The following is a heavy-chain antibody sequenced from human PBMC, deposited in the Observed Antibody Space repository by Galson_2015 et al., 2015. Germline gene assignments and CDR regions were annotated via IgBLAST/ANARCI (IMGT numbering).Heavy chain of an antibody. CDR2: IIPVIGTV. CDR3: ARATYCSTTTCSSFDY. D-gene: IGHD2-2*01. J-gene: IGHJ4*02. CDR1: GGTFSNYG. V-gene: IGHV1-69*06. Sequence: SVKVSCKASGGTFSNYGISWVRQAPGQGLEWMGGIIPVIGTVNFAQKFQGRVTITADKSTSTAYMELRSLRSDDTTVYYCARATYCSTTTCSSFDYWGQGTLVTVSS.